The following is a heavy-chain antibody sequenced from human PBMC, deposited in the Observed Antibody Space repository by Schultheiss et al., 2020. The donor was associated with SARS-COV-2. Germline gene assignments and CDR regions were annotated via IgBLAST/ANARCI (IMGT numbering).Heavy chain of an antibody. CDR2: INHSGST. CDR1: GGSISSGGYY. V-gene: IGHV4-39*07. J-gene: IGHJ6*02. Sequence: SQTLSLTCTVSGGSISSGGYYWSWIRQPPGKGLEWIGEINHSGSTNYNPSLKSRVTISVDTSKNQFSLKLSSVTAADTAVYYCARRRGMDVWGQGTTVTVSS. CDR3: ARRRGMDV.